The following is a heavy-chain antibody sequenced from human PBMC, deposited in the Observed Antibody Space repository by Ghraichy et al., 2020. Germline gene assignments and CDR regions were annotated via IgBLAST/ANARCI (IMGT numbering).Heavy chain of an antibody. CDR2: INHRGST. CDR1: GGSFSGYY. Sequence: SETLSLTCAVYGGSFSGYYWSWIRQPPGKGLEWIGEINHRGSTNYNPSVKSRVTILVDTSKKQASLKLTSVTAADTAVYYCAGGYGVRFWIDHWGQGTLVTVSS. J-gene: IGHJ5*02. CDR3: AGGYGVRFWIDH. D-gene: IGHD4-17*01. V-gene: IGHV4-34*01.